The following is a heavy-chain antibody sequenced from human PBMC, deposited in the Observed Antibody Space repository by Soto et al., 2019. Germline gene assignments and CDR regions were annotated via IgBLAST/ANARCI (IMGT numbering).Heavy chain of an antibody. J-gene: IGHJ5*02. Sequence: GGSLRLSCAASGFTFSSYAMSWVRQAPGKGLEWVSAISGSGGSTYYADSVKGRFTISRDNSKNTLYLQMNSLRAEDTAVYYCVKGIRRDGYNPYNWFDPWGQGTLVTVSS. CDR2: ISGSGGST. CDR1: GFTFSSYA. V-gene: IGHV3-23*01. D-gene: IGHD5-12*01. CDR3: VKGIRRDGYNPYNWFDP.